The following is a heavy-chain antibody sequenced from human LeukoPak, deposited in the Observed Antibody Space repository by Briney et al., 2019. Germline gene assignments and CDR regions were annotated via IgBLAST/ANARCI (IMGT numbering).Heavy chain of an antibody. V-gene: IGHV4-34*01. J-gene: IGHJ4*02. CDR3: ARDPTTVVTLPYYFDF. D-gene: IGHD4-23*01. CDR1: GGSFIGYH. Sequence: PSETLSLTCAVYGGSFIGYHWNWIRQTPEKGLEWIGEINHRGHTNYSPSLESRVTISVDTSKNQFSLKLRSVTAADTAVYYCARDPTTVVTLPYYFDFWGPGTLVTVSS. CDR2: INHRGHT.